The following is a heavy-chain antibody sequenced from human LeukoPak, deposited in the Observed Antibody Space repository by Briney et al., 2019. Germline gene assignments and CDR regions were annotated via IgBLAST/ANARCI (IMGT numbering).Heavy chain of an antibody. D-gene: IGHD6-19*01. CDR3: ARDLVAVAHFDF. CDR1: GFTFSSYE. CDR2: ISSSGNTI. J-gene: IGHJ4*02. V-gene: IGHV3-48*03. Sequence: GGSLRLSCAASGFTFSSYEMNWVRQAPGKGLGWVSYISSSGNTIYYADSVKGRFTISRDNAKNSLYLQMNSLTAEDTAVYYCARDLVAVAHFDFWGQGTLVTASS.